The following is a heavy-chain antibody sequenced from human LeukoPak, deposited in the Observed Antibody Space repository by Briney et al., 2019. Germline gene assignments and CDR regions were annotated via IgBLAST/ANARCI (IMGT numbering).Heavy chain of an antibody. J-gene: IGHJ4*02. Sequence: ASVKVSCKASGYTFTSYAMHWVRQAPGQRLEWMGWINAGNGNTKYSQEFQGRVTISRDTSASRAYIELSSLRSEDMAVYYCRRGPRSGNSSGYNDYWGKGTLVTVSS. CDR1: GYTFTSYA. CDR2: INAGNGNT. V-gene: IGHV1-3*03. CDR3: RRGPRSGNSSGYNDY. D-gene: IGHD3-22*01.